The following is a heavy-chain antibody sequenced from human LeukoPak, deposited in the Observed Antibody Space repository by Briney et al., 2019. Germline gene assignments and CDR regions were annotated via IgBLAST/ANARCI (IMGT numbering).Heavy chain of an antibody. V-gene: IGHV1-2*02. D-gene: IGHD3-22*01. CDR1: GYTFTGYY. J-gene: IGHJ5*02. CDR3: GREYCDSSGSWFDP. Sequence: ASVKVSCKSSGYTFTGYYMHWVRQAPGQGLEWMGWINPNSGGTNYAQRFQGRVTMTRDTSISTAYMELSRLRSDDTAVYYCGREYCDSSGSWFDPWGQGTLVTVSS. CDR2: INPNSGGT.